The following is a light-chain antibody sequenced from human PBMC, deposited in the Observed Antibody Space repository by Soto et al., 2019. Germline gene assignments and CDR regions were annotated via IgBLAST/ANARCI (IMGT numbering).Light chain of an antibody. CDR2: EVT. CDR3: SSYTTNSPPVV. V-gene: IGLV2-14*01. J-gene: IGLJ2*01. Sequence: QSALTQPASVSGSPGQSITISCTGTSGDIGGYNYVSWYQQHPGKAPKLLISEVTNRPSGVSNRFSCSKSGNTASLTISGLQAEDEADYYCSSYTTNSPPVVFGGGTKLTVL. CDR1: SGDIGGYNY.